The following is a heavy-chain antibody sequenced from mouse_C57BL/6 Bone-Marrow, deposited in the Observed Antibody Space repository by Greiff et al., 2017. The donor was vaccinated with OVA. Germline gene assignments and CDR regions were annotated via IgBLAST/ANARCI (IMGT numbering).Heavy chain of an antibody. CDR3: ARECNYEIAY. V-gene: IGHV1-9*01. J-gene: IGHJ3*01. CDR1: GYTFTGYW. Sequence: VQLQQSGAELMKPGASVKLSCKATGYTFTGYWIEWVKQRPGHGLEWIGEIFSGSGSTNYNEKLKGKATFTADTSSNTAYMQLSSLTTEDSAIYYCARECNYEIAYWGQGTLVTVSA. D-gene: IGHD2-1*01. CDR2: IFSGSGST.